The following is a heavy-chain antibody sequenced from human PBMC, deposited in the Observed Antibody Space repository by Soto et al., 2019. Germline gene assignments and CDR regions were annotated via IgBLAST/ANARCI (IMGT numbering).Heavy chain of an antibody. D-gene: IGHD3-10*01. J-gene: IGHJ4*02. CDR1: GVSISSGNW. V-gene: IGHV4-4*02. Sequence: SETLSLTCAVSGVSISSGNWWTWVRQSPQRGLEYIGEIFHDGTANYYPSFERRVAISVDTSKNQLSLKLTSVTAADTAIYFCARLVYDTRLNYMYFDFWGQGTLVTVSS. CDR2: IFHDGTA. CDR3: ARLVYDTRLNYMYFDF.